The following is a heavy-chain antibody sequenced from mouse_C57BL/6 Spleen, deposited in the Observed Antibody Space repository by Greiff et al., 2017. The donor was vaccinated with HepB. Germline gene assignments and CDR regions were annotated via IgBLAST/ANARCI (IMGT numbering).Heavy chain of an antibody. Sequence: EVKLQESGPELVKPGASVKISCKASGYSFTDYNMNWVKQSNGKSLEWIGVINPNYGTTSYNQKFKGKATLTVDQSSSTAYMQLNSLTSEDSAVYYCARGGLGSSYDYFDYWGQGTTLTVSS. CDR3: ARGGLGSSYDYFDY. CDR2: INPNYGTT. CDR1: GYSFTDYN. V-gene: IGHV1-39*01. D-gene: IGHD1-1*01. J-gene: IGHJ2*01.